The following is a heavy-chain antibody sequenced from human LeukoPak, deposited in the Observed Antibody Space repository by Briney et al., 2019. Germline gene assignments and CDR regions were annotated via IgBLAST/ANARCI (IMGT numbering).Heavy chain of an antibody. CDR1: GFTFSSYA. D-gene: IGHD3-3*01. J-gene: IGHJ4*02. CDR2: ISGSGGST. V-gene: IGHV3-23*01. Sequence: GGSLRLSCAASGFTFSSYAMSWVRQAPGKGLEWVSAISGSGGSTYYADSVKGRFTISRDNSKNTLYLQMNSLGAEDTAVYYCAKDYDFWSGYSKGFDYWGQGTLVTVSS. CDR3: AKDYDFWSGYSKGFDY.